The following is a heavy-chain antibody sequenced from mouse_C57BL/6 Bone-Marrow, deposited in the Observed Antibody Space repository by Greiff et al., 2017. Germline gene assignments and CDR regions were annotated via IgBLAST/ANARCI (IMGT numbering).Heavy chain of an antibody. D-gene: IGHD4-1*01. J-gene: IGHJ1*03. CDR1: GYAFSSSW. CDR2: IYPGDGDT. Sequence: VQLQQSGPELVKPGASVKISCKASGYAFSSSWMNWVKQRPGKGLEWIGRIYPGDGDTNYNGKFKGKATLTADKSSSTAYIQLSSLTSEDSAVYFCARSRLGLRYFDVWGTGTTVTVSS. V-gene: IGHV1-82*01. CDR3: ARSRLGLRYFDV.